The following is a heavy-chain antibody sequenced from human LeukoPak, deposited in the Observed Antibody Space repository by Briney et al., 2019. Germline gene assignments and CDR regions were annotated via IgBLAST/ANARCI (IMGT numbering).Heavy chain of an antibody. D-gene: IGHD3-10*01. V-gene: IGHV4-34*01. CDR3: ARSDHNSGSYYFDY. CDR2: IHHSGST. Sequence: SETLSLTCAVYSESFSDSYWNWIRQPPGKGLEWIGEIHHSGSTKCNPSLKSRVTVSVDMSKNQIPLKLSSVTAADTAVYYCARSDHNSGSYYFDYWGQGTLVTVSS. CDR1: SESFSDSY. J-gene: IGHJ4*02.